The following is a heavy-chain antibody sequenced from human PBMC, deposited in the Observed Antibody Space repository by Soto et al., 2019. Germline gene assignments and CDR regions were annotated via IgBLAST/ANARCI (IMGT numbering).Heavy chain of an antibody. D-gene: IGHD1-1*01. V-gene: IGHV3-33*01. Sequence: GGSLRLSCAASGFTFSSYGMHWVRQAPGKGLEWVAVIWYDGSNKYYADSVKGRFTISRDNSKNTVYLQMNSLRAEDTAVYYCARDSGMTACDAFDVWGQGTMVT. J-gene: IGHJ3*01. CDR3: ARDSGMTACDAFDV. CDR2: IWYDGSNK. CDR1: GFTFSSYG.